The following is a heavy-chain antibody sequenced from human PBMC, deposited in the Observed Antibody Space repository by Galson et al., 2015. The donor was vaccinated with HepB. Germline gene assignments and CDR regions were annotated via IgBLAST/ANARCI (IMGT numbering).Heavy chain of an antibody. D-gene: IGHD2-15*01. J-gene: IGHJ4*02. CDR1: GFIFSSYA. CDR3: ARSHPVCSRSSCYFFHC. CDR2: IWYDGSNK. Sequence: SLRLSCAASGFIFSSYAMHWVRQAPGKGPEWVAVIWYDGSNKYYAESVKGRFTISRDNSKNTLDLQMNSLRAEDTAVYYCARSHPVCSRSSCYFFHCWGQGTLVTVSS. V-gene: IGHV3-33*01.